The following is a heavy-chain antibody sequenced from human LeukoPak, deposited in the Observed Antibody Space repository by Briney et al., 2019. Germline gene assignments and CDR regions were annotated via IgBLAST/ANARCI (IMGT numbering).Heavy chain of an antibody. CDR3: ARELAGFGESIDAFDI. Sequence: GGSLRLSCAASGFTFSRYWMHWVRQAPGKGLVWVSRINSDGRGTNYADSVKGRFSISRDNAENTLYLQMNSLRAEDTAVYYCARELAGFGESIDAFDIWGQGTMVTVSS. D-gene: IGHD3-10*01. V-gene: IGHV3-74*01. CDR2: INSDGRGT. J-gene: IGHJ3*02. CDR1: GFTFSRYW.